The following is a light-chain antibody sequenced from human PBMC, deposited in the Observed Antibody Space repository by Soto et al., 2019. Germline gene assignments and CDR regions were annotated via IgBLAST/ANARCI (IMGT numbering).Light chain of an antibody. CDR1: QSVGSS. Sequence: EIVLTQSAATLSLSPGERATLSCRASQSVGSSLAWYQQKLGQAPRLLIYAASDRATGIPGRFSGSGSGTDVTLIISSLEPEDFAFYYCQQGYTWPWTFGQGTKVDIK. CDR3: QQGYTWPWT. V-gene: IGKV3-11*01. J-gene: IGKJ1*01. CDR2: AAS.